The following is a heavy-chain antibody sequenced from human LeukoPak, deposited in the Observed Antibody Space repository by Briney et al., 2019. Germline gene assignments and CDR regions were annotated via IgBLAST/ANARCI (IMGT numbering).Heavy chain of an antibody. CDR3: AKDPTGAPDY. Sequence: GGSLRLSCAASGFTFSSYWMSWVHQAPGKGLEWVANIKQDGSEKYYVDSVKGRFTISRDNSKNTMYLQMNSPRVEDTAMYYCAKDPTGAPDYWGQGTLVTVSS. CDR2: IKQDGSEK. CDR1: GFTFSSYW. V-gene: IGHV3-7*01. J-gene: IGHJ4*02.